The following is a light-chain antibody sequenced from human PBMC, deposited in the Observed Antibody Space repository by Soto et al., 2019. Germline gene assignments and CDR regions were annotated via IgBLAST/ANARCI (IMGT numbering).Light chain of an antibody. V-gene: IGKV1-5*03. CDR1: QSISSW. CDR2: KAS. CDR3: QQYDSFPRT. Sequence: DIQMTQSPSTLSASVGDRVTITCRASQSISSWLAWYQQKPGIAPKPLIYKASSLQSGVPSRFSGSGSGAEFTLTISSLQPDEFATYYCQQYDSFPRTFGGGTKVEIK. J-gene: IGKJ4*01.